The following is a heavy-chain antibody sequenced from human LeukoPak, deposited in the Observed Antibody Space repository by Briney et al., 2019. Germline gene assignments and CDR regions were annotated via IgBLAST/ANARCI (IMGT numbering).Heavy chain of an antibody. V-gene: IGHV1-2*02. CDR2: INPNSGGT. CDR1: GYTFTGYY. Sequence: ASVKVSCKASGYTFTGYYMHWVRQAPGQGLEWMGWINPNSGGTNYAQKFQGRVTMTRDTSISTAYMELSRLRSDDTAVYYCARGATAMVSFYCDYWGQGTLVTVSS. CDR3: ARGATAMVSFYCDY. J-gene: IGHJ4*02. D-gene: IGHD5-18*01.